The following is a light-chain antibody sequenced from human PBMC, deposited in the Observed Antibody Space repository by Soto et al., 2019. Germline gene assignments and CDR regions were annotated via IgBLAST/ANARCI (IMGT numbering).Light chain of an antibody. CDR3: QQYNTGPPWT. CDR1: QSVSRN. CDR2: AAS. V-gene: IGKV3-15*01. Sequence: VMTQSPATLSVSPGERATLSCRASQSVSRNVAWYQLKPGQAPRLVTYAASTRATDIPATFSGSGSGTEFTLTISSLQSEDFAVYYCQQYNTGPPWTFGQGTRVEIK. J-gene: IGKJ1*01.